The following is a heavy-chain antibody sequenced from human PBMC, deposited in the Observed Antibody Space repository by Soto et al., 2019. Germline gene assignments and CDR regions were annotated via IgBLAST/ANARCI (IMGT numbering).Heavy chain of an antibody. J-gene: IGHJ1*01. D-gene: IGHD3-16*01. V-gene: IGHV3-30*19. CDR1: GFTFRSYV. CDR2: TSYDGSDK. Sequence: QVQLVESGGGVVQPGTSLRVSCVGSGFTFRSYVIHWVRQAPGKGLEWVALTSYDGSDKYYGDSVRGRFTISRDNSRNTLDLQMDSLRLEDTALYYCARWGARGGLDVWGQGTLVSVSS. CDR3: ARWGARGGLDV.